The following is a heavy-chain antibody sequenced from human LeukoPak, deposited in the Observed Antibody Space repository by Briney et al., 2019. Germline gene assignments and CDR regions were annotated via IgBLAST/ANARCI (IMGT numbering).Heavy chain of an antibody. D-gene: IGHD4-23*01. CDR2: IYYSGST. J-gene: IGHJ4*02. CDR1: GGSISSGGYY. V-gene: IGHV4-31*03. Sequence: KSSETLSLTCTVSGGSISSGGYYWSWIRQHPGKGLEWIGYIYYSGSTYYNPSLKSRVTISVDTSKNQFSLKLSSVTAADTAVYYCARDGSYGGNSEAFDYWGQGTLVTVSS. CDR3: ARDGSYGGNSEAFDY.